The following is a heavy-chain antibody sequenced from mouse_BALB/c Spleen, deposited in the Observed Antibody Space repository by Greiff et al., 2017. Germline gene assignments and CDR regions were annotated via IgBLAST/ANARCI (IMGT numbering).Heavy chain of an antibody. CDR2: INPSTGYT. Sequence: QVQLQQSGAELAKPGASVKMSCKASGYTFTSYWMHWVKQRPGQGLEWIGYINPSTGYTEYNQKFKDKATLTADKSSSTAYMQLSSLTSEDSAVYYCARCDIYYYGPGAYWGQGTLVTVSA. D-gene: IGHD1-1*01. CDR1: GYTFTSYW. CDR3: ARCDIYYYGPGAY. J-gene: IGHJ3*01. V-gene: IGHV1-7*01.